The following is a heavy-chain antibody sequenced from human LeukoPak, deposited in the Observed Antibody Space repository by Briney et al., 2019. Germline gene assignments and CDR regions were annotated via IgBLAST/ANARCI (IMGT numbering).Heavy chain of an antibody. CDR3: ANLIGYSSSGY. CDR1: GFTFTKCA. CDR2: ITATGDTA. V-gene: IGHV3-23*01. Sequence: GGSLRLSCVASGFTFTKCAISWVRQAPGKGLEWVAIITATGDTAYYADSVKGRFTISRDNSRNTVYMQMDSLRAEDTAVYYCANLIGYSSSGYWGQGTLVTVSS. J-gene: IGHJ4*02. D-gene: IGHD6-6*01.